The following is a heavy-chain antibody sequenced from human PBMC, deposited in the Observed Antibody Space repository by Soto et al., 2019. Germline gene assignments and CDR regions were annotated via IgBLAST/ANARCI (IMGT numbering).Heavy chain of an antibody. CDR1: GGSISSGGYS. CDR2: IFHSGTT. J-gene: IGHJ4*02. Sequence: SETLSLTCAVSGGSISSGGYSWSWIRQPPGKGLEWIGEIFHSGTTNYNPSLKSRVTISVDKSKNQFSLKLSSVTAADTAVYYCAKRTDGKHFFDYWGQGTLVTVSS. CDR3: AKRTDGKHFFDY. V-gene: IGHV4-30-2*01.